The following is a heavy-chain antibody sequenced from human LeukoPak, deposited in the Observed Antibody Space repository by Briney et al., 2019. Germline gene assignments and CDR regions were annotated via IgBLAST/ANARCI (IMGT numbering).Heavy chain of an antibody. V-gene: IGHV3-30*02. CDR2: IRYDGSNK. J-gene: IGHJ3*02. D-gene: IGHD6-13*01. CDR3: AKDVSSSSSTGDAFDI. CDR1: GFTFSSYG. Sequence: PGGSLRLSCAASGFTFSSYGMHWVRQAPGKGLEWVAFIRYDGSNKYYADSVKGRFTISRDNSKNSLYLQMNSLRAEGTALYYCAKDVSSSSSTGDAFDIWGQGTMVTVSS.